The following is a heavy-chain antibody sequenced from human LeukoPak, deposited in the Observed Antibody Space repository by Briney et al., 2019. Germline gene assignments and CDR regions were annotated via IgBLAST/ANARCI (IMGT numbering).Heavy chain of an antibody. CDR3: ARDKARVYFDY. J-gene: IGHJ4*02. CDR2: IYYSGST. Sequence: ASETLSLTCTVSGGSISSYYWSWIRQPPGKGLEWIGYIYYSGSTNYNPSLKSRVTISVDTSKNQFSLKLSSVTAADTAEYYCARDKARVYFDYWGQGTLVTVSS. CDR1: GGSISSYY. V-gene: IGHV4-59*01.